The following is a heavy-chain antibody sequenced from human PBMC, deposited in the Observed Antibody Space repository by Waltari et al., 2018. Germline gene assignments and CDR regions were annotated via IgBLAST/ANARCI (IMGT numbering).Heavy chain of an antibody. Sequence: EVQLVESGGAVVQPGGSLRLSCAASGFTFDDYSMHWVRQAPGTGLEWVSLINWDGVNTYYADSVKCRFTISRDNSKNSLYLQMNSLRTEDTALYFCAKDVSSRGYSCGGDWGQGTLVTVSS. CDR2: INWDGVNT. J-gene: IGHJ4*02. V-gene: IGHV3-43*01. CDR1: GFTFDDYS. D-gene: IGHD5-18*01. CDR3: AKDVSSRGYSCGGD.